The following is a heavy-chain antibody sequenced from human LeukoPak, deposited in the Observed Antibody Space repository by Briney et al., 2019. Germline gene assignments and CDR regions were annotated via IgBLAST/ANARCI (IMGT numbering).Heavy chain of an antibody. CDR1: GFTFSSYA. D-gene: IGHD3-3*01. V-gene: IGHV3-23*01. J-gene: IGHJ4*02. CDR3: AKAPSPVLRFLEWLNGIDY. CDR2: ISGSGGST. Sequence: TGGSLRLSCAASGFTFSSYAMSWVRQAPGKGLEWVSAISGSGGSTYCADSVKGRFTISRDNSKNTLYLQMNSLRAEDTAVYYCAKAPSPVLRFLEWLNGIDYWGQGTLVTVSS.